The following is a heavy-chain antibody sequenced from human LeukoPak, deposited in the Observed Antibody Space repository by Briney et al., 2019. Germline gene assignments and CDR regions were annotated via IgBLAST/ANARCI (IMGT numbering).Heavy chain of an antibody. V-gene: IGHV3-15*01. CDR2: IKSKTDGGTT. Sequence: GGSLRLSCAASGFTFSNAWMSWVRQALGKGLEWVGRIKSKTDGGTTDYAAPVKGRFTISRDDSKNTLYLQMNSLKTEDTAVYYCTIPITMVRGVITPADYFDYWGQGTLVTVSS. D-gene: IGHD3-10*01. CDR1: GFTFSNAW. CDR3: TIPITMVRGVITPADYFDY. J-gene: IGHJ4*02.